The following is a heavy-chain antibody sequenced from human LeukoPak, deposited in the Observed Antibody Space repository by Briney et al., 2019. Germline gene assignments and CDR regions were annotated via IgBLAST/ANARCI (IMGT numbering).Heavy chain of an antibody. V-gene: IGHV3-15*07. D-gene: IGHD5-12*01. CDR3: TTGRGYSGYDPIDY. J-gene: IGHJ4*02. CDR1: GFTFSNAW. Sequence: GSLRLSCAASGFTFSNAWMNWVRQAPGKGLEWVGHIKSKTDDGTTDYAAPVKGRFTISRDDSKNTLYLQMNSLKTEDTAVYYCTTGRGYSGYDPIDYWGQGTLVTVSS. CDR2: IKSKTDDGTT.